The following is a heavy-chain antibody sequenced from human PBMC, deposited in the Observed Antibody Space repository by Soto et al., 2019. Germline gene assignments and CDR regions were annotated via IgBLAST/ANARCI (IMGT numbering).Heavy chain of an antibody. Sequence: QVQLVESGGGVVQPGRSLRLSCAASGFTFSSYAMHWVRQAPGKGLEWVAVISYDGSNKYYADSVKGRFTISRDNSKNKLYLQMNSLRAEDTAVYYCARAGSGGGNWFDPWGQGTLGTVSS. V-gene: IGHV3-30-3*01. D-gene: IGHD1-26*01. CDR3: ARAGSGGGNWFDP. CDR1: GFTFSSYA. J-gene: IGHJ5*02. CDR2: ISYDGSNK.